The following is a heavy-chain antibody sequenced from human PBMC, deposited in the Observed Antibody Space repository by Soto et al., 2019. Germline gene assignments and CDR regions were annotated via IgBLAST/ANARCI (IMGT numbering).Heavy chain of an antibody. CDR1: CGTFSSYA. CDR3: ASSDPHTITIFGVAKFDY. J-gene: IGHJ4*02. Sequence: GXSVKVSFKASCGTFSSYAISWVRQAPGQGLEWMGGIIPIFGTANYAQKFQDRVTITADESTSTAYMELSRLRSEDTAVYYCASSDPHTITIFGVAKFDYWGQGTLVTVSS. V-gene: IGHV1-69*13. CDR2: IIPIFGTA. D-gene: IGHD3-3*01.